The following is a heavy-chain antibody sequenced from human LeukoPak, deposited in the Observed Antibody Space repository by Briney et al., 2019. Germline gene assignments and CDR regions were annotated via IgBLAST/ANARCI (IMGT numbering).Heavy chain of an antibody. CDR3: ARDTGGYRAYYYYYYMDV. D-gene: IGHD5-12*01. CDR2: IYTSGST. V-gene: IGHV4-61*02. Sequence: SETLSLTCTVSGDSISSGTYSWSWIRQPAGKGLEWIGRIYTSGSTNYNPSLKSRVTISVDTSKNQFSLNLSSVTAADTAVYYCARDTGGYRAYYYYYYMDVWGKGTTVTISS. J-gene: IGHJ6*03. CDR1: GDSISSGTYS.